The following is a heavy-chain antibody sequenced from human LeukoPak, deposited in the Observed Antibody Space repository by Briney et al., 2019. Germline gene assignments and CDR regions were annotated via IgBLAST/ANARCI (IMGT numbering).Heavy chain of an antibody. CDR2: IHFGGST. CDR1: RGSISSDS. V-gene: IGHV4-59*01. D-gene: IGHD1-26*01. CDR3: AREASGTFFN. Sequence: PSETLSLTCSVSRGSISSDSWTWIRQPPGKTLEWVGKIHFGGSTNYNPSLRGRVTISVDNSRKYFSLRLTSVTSADTAVYYCAREASGTFFNWGQGTLVSVSS. J-gene: IGHJ4*02.